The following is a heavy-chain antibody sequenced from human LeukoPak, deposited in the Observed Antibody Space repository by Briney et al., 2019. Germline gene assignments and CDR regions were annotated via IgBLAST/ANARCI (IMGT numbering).Heavy chain of an antibody. D-gene: IGHD3-22*01. CDR1: GFTVSSNY. Sequence: GGSLRLSCAASGFTVSSNYMSWVRQAPGKGLEWVSVIYSGGSTYYADSVKGRFTISRDNSKNTLYLQMNSLRAEDTAVYYCARDRFITMIRNYYGMDVWGQGTTVTVSS. CDR2: IYSGGST. CDR3: ARDRFITMIRNYYGMDV. J-gene: IGHJ6*02. V-gene: IGHV3-66*01.